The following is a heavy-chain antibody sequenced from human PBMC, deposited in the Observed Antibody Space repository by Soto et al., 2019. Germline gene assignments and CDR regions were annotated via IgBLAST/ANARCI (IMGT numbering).Heavy chain of an antibody. J-gene: IGHJ4*02. Sequence: PSETLSLTCTVSGGSISSGNYYWSWIRQPPGKGLEWIGFISYSGTTHYSASLRSRVSISVDTSKNQFSLKLTSVTAADTAVYYCARARATIAAAAIFDYWGQGTLVTVSS. D-gene: IGHD6-13*01. CDR2: ISYSGTT. CDR1: GGSISSGNYY. V-gene: IGHV4-30-4*01. CDR3: ARARATIAAAAIFDY.